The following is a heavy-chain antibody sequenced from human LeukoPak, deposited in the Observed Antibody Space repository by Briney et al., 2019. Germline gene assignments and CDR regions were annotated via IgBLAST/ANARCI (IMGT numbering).Heavy chain of an antibody. CDR3: ATTICSSTSCSDY. D-gene: IGHD2-2*01. J-gene: IGHJ4*02. V-gene: IGHV1-8*03. Sequence: GASVKVSCKASGYTFTSYDINWVRQATGQGLEWMGWMNPNSGNTGYAQKFQGRVTITRNTSISTAYMELSSLRSEDTAVYYCATTICSSTSCSDYWGQGILVTVSS. CDR1: GYTFTSYD. CDR2: MNPNSGNT.